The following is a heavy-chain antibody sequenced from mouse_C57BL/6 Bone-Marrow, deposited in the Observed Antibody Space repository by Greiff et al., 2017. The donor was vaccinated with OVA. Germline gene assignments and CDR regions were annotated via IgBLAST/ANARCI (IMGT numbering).Heavy chain of an antibody. CDR2: IHPNSGST. CDR3: ARCGYYYGSSYPDWYFDV. D-gene: IGHD1-1*01. J-gene: IGHJ1*03. Sequence: VQLQQPGAELVKPGASVKLSCKASGYTFTSYWMHWVKQRPGQGLEWIGMIHPNSGSTNYNEKFKSKATLTVDKSSSTAYMQLSSLTSEDSAVYYCARCGYYYGSSYPDWYFDVWGTGTTVTVSS. CDR1: GYTFTSYW. V-gene: IGHV1-64*01.